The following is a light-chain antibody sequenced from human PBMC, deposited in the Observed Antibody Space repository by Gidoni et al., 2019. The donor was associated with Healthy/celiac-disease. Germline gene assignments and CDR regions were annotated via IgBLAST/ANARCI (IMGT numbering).Light chain of an antibody. V-gene: IGKV1-9*01. J-gene: IGKJ3*01. Sequence: IQLTQSPSSLSASVGHRVTIICRARQGISSYLDWYQQTPGKATKLLIYSASSFQSGVPSRFSGSGSRTDFTLTISSLQPDDFATSYCHQLNSYPRITFGPGTKVDIK. CDR3: HQLNSYPRIT. CDR1: QGISSY. CDR2: SAS.